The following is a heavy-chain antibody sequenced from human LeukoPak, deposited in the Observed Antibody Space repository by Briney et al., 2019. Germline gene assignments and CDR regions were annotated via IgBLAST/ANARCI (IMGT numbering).Heavy chain of an antibody. V-gene: IGHV4-59*01. CDR2: IYYSGTT. Sequence: SETLSLTCTVSGGSGGSITNYYWSWIRQPPGKGLEWIGYIYYSGTTNYNPSLKSRVTISVDTSKNQFSLKLSSVTAADTAVYYCASASSSGLLGYFDYWGQGTLVTVSS. J-gene: IGHJ4*02. D-gene: IGHD6-19*01. CDR3: ASASSSGLLGYFDY. CDR1: GGSGGSITNYY.